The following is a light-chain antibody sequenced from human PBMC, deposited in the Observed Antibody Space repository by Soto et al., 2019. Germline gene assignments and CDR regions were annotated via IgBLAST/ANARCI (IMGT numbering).Light chain of an antibody. CDR2: RAS. Sequence: IALTQSPATVSVSPGDRVTLSCWASQNIYSNLGWYQQRPGPAPRLIIYRASARPTGIPARFSGSGSGTEFTLTISSLQSEDFATYYCQQYHNLWSFGRGTKVEIK. CDR1: QNIYSN. V-gene: IGKV3-15*01. J-gene: IGKJ1*01. CDR3: QQYHNLWS.